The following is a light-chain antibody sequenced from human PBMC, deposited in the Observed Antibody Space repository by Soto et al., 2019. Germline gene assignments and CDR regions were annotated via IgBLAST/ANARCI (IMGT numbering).Light chain of an antibody. CDR3: ISYGGSNTVV. Sequence: QSVLTQPPSASGSPGQSVTISCTGSSSDVGGYNYVSWYQQHPGKAPKLMIYEVSKRPSGVPDRLSGSKSGNTASLTVSGLQAQDEADYSCISYGGSNTVVFGGGTKLTVL. J-gene: IGLJ2*01. V-gene: IGLV2-8*01. CDR1: SSDVGGYNY. CDR2: EVS.